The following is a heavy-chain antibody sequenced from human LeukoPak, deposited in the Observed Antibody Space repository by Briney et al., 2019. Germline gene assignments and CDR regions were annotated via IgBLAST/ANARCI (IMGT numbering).Heavy chain of an antibody. CDR2: INPSGGST. Sequence: ASVKVSCKASAYTFTSYYMHWVRQAPGQGLEWMGIINPSGGSTSYAQKFQGRVTMTRDTSTSTVYMELSSLRSEDTAVYYCAREARNFAFDIWGQGTMVTVSS. J-gene: IGHJ3*02. V-gene: IGHV1-46*03. D-gene: IGHD1-14*01. CDR1: AYTFTSYY. CDR3: AREARNFAFDI.